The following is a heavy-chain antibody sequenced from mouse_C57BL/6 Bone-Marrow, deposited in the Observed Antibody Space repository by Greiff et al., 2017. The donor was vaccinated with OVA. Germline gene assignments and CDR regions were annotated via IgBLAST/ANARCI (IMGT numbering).Heavy chain of an antibody. CDR1: GYTFTSYW. CDR2: IYPSDSET. D-gene: IGHD4-1*01. J-gene: IGHJ2*01. V-gene: IGHV1-61*01. CDR3: ARRTGPYFDY. Sequence: QVQLKQPGAELVRPGSSVKLSCKASGYTFTSYWMDWVKQRPGQGLEWIGNIYPSDSETHYNQKFKDKATLTVDKSSSTAYMQLSSLTSEDSAVYYCARRTGPYFDYWGQGTTLTVSS.